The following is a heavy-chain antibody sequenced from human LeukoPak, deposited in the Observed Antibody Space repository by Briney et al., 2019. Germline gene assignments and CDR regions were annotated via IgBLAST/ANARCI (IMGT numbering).Heavy chain of an antibody. CDR1: GLTISTYG. D-gene: IGHD6-13*01. CDR2: ISYDGSNK. Sequence: PGGSLRLSCVASGLTISTYGMRWVRQAPGKGLERVAVISYDGSNKYYADSVKGRFTIARDNSKNTLYLQMNSLRAEDTAVYYCPKDGPRGAAAGTPIDYWGQGTLVTVSS. CDR3: PKDGPRGAAAGTPIDY. V-gene: IGHV3-30*18. J-gene: IGHJ4*02.